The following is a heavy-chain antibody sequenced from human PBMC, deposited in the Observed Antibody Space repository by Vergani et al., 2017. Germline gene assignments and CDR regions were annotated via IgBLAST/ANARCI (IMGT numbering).Heavy chain of an antibody. CDR1: GGSFSGYY. CDR2: INHSGST. Sequence: QVQLQQWGAGLLKPSETLSLTCAVYGGSFSGYYWSWIRQPPGKGLEWIGEINHSGSTNYNPSLKSRVTISVDTSKNQFSLKLSSVTAADTAVYYCARRLLSVRYSSPYNWFDPWGQGTLVTVSS. D-gene: IGHD6-13*01. CDR3: ARRLLSVRYSSPYNWFDP. V-gene: IGHV4-34*01. J-gene: IGHJ5*02.